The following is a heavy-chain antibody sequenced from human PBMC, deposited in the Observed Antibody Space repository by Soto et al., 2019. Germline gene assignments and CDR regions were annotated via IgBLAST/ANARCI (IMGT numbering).Heavy chain of an antibody. Sequence: EVQLLESGGGLVQPGGSLRLSCAASGFTFSSYAMTWVRQAPGKGLEWVSGISGSGGSTYYADSVKGRFTMSRDNSQNTVYLQRKGRGDEDSAVYYSARGPYISWSWFWVDPWGQGTLVTFSS. D-gene: IGHD6-6*01. CDR2: ISGSGGST. J-gene: IGHJ5*02. CDR3: ARGPYISWSWFWVDP. V-gene: IGHV3-23*01. CDR1: GFTFSSYA.